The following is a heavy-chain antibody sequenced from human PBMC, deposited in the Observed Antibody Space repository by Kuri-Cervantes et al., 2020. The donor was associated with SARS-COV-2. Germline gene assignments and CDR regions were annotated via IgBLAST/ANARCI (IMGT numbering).Heavy chain of an antibody. CDR1: GGSFSGYY. V-gene: IGHV4-34*01. CDR3: ARDEGLHEGYSYGYIDY. CDR2: INHSGST. Sequence: SQTLSLTCAVYGGSFSGYYWSWIRQPPGKGLEWIGEINHSGSTNYNPSLKSRVTISVDTSKNQFSLKLSSVTAADTAVYYCARDEGLHEGYSYGYIDYWGQGTLVTVSS. D-gene: IGHD5-18*01. J-gene: IGHJ4*02.